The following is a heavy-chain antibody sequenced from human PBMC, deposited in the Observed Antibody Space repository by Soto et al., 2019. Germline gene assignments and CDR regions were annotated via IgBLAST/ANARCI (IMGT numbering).Heavy chain of an antibody. CDR2: ISFDGSNT. Sequence: QVQLVESGGGVVQPGRSLRLSCAASGFTFSSYGMHWVRQAPAKGLEWVSVISFDGSNTYYADSVKGRFTISRDNSKNTLDLQMSSLRPEDTAVYYCAKDTTMAVDRPSGYWGQGTLVIVSS. J-gene: IGHJ4*02. V-gene: IGHV3-30*18. CDR1: GFTFSSYG. CDR3: AKDTTMAVDRPSGY. D-gene: IGHD3-10*01.